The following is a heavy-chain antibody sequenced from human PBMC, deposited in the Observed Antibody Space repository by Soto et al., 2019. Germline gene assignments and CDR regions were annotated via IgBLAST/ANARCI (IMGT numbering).Heavy chain of an antibody. CDR2: INPNSGGT. J-gene: IGHJ4*02. CDR3: ARETGSAYYGSGSYSFDY. Sequence: GASVKVSCKASGYTFTGYYMHWVRQAPGQGLEWMGWINPNSGGTNYAQKFQGRVTMTRDTSISTAYMELSRLRSDDTAVYYCARETGSAYYGSGSYSFDYWGQGTLVTVSS. CDR1: GYTFTGYY. D-gene: IGHD3-10*01. V-gene: IGHV1-2*02.